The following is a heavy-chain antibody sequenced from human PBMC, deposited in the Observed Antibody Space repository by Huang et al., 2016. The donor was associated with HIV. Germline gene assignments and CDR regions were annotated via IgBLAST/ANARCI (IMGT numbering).Heavy chain of an antibody. CDR2: IYYSGST. CDR1: GGSISSSSYY. J-gene: IGHJ3*02. V-gene: IGHV4-39*01. CDR3: ARQWELLQAFDI. Sequence: QLQLQESGPGLVKPSETLSLTCTVSGGSISSSSYYWGWIRQPPGKGLEWIGSIYYSGSTYYTPSRKSRVTISVDTSKNQFSLKLSSVTAADTAVYYCARQWELLQAFDIWGQGTMVTVSS. D-gene: IGHD1-26*01.